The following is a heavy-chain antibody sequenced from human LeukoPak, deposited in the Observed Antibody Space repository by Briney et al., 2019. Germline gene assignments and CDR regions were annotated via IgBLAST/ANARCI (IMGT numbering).Heavy chain of an antibody. Sequence: PSETLSLTCTVSDDSISDYYRGWIPQPPGKGLEWSGYFHHSGTSTYNPSLTSRVTISAHKSTTQISPKFKSTTTADTAVCYRTGGAGLLIDCWVEGSQVADSS. CDR1: DDSISDYY. CDR2: FHHSGTS. V-gene: IGHV4-59*01. CDR3: TGGAGLLIDC. J-gene: IGHJ4*02. D-gene: IGHD3-16*01.